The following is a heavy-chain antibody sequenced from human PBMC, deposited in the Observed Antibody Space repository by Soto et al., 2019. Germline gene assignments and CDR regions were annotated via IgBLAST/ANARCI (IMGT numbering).Heavy chain of an antibody. J-gene: IGHJ4*02. CDR2: VGTVGDT. CDR1: GFNFSRHD. D-gene: IGHD2-15*01. Sequence: PGGSLRLSCVASGFNFSRHDMHWVRQATGKGLEWVSGVGTVGDTYYSGSVKGRFTVSRENAKNSVYLQMSRLGAGDTAVYYCIRRFCSGGTCPGIGFDYWGQGTLVTV. V-gene: IGHV3-13*01. CDR3: IRRFCSGGTCPGIGFDY.